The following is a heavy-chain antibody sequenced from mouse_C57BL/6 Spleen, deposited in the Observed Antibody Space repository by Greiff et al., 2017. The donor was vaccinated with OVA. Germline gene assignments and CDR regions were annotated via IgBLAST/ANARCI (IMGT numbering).Heavy chain of an antibody. CDR2: IDPSDSET. D-gene: IGHD1-1*01. V-gene: IGHV1-52*01. CDR3: ARWPPTVVEGFDY. J-gene: IGHJ2*01. CDR1: GYTFTSYW. Sequence: QVQLKQPGAELVRPGSSVKLSCKASGYTFTSYWMHWVKQRPIQGLEWIGNIDPSDSETHYNQKFKDKATLTVDKSSSTAYMQLSSLTSADSAVYYCARWPPTVVEGFDYCGQGTTLTVSS.